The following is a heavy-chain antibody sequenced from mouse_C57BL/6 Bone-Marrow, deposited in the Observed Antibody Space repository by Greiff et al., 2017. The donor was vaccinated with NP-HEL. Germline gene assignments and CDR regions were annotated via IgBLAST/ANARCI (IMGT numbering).Heavy chain of an antibody. CDR1: GYTFSSYA. CDR2: ISDGGSYT. CDR3: AGDSHYYNSSSPMDFDV. Sequence: EVQLVESGAGLVKPGASLKFSCAASGYTFSSYAMSWVRQTPEKRLEWVGTISDGGSYTYYPDNVKGRFTISRDTATNNLYLQMSHLKSEDTGMYYCAGDSHYYNSSSPMDFDVWGTGTTVTVSA. D-gene: IGHD1-1*01. J-gene: IGHJ1*03. V-gene: IGHV5-4*01.